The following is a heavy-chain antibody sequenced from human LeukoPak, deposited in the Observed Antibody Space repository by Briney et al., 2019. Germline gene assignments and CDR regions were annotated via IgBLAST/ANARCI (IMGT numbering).Heavy chain of an antibody. Sequence: SDTLSLICTVYCGSLSGHFWGWFRRPPGRGLGHIGYIHSSGSTNSTPSYETRVTLSLEMSKNHFSLSLRSVTGADTAVYYCARDPRDTDWCNFDFWGQGILVTVSS. CDR3: ARDPRDTDWCNFDF. D-gene: IGHD2-8*02. V-gene: IGHV4-59*11. CDR1: CGSLSGHF. CDR2: IHSSGST. J-gene: IGHJ4*02.